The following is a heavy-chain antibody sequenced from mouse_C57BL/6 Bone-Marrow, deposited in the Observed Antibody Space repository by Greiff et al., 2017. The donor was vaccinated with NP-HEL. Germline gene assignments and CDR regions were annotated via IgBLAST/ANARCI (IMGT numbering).Heavy chain of an antibody. V-gene: IGHV7-3*01. D-gene: IGHD2-5*01. J-gene: IGHJ4*01. CDR2: IRNKANGYTT. CDR1: GFTFTDYY. CDR3: ARYTPAYYSNYADYAMDY. Sequence: EVMLVESGGGLVQPGGSLSLSCAASGFTFTDYYMSWVRQPPGKALEWLGFIRNKANGYTTEYSASVKGRFTISRDNSQSILYLQMNALRAEDSATYYCARYTPAYYSNYADYAMDYWGQGTSVTVSS.